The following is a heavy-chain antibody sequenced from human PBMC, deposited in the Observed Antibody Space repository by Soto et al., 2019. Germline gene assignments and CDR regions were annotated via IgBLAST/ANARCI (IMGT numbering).Heavy chain of an antibody. CDR2: INSVASYV. Sequence: QLVESGGGLVKPGGSLRVSCAASRFAFSSYSMHWVRQAPMKGLEWVASINSVASYVYYADSVEGRFTISRDNAKNSVYLRMNSLRAEDTAVYYCTRDRLSFMRGRIRGPYGGLDVWGQGTTVLVS. D-gene: IGHD3-10*01. V-gene: IGHV3-21*01. J-gene: IGHJ6*02. CDR3: TRDRLSFMRGRIRGPYGGLDV. CDR1: RFAFSSYS.